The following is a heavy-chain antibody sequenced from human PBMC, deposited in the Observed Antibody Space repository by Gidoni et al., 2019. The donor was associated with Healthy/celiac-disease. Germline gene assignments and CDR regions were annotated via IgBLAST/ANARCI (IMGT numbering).Heavy chain of an antibody. CDR1: GLTFSSYA. D-gene: IGHD2-2*01. V-gene: IGHV3-30*01. CDR3: ARDSIVVVPAATEHLPTDYYYYYYMDV. Sequence: QVQLVESGGGVVQPGRSLRLSCAASGLTFSSYARHWVRQAPGKGLEWVAVISYDGSNKYYADSVKGRFTISRDNSKNTLYLQMNSLRAEDTAVYYCARDSIVVVPAATEHLPTDYYYYYYMDVWGKGTTVTVSS. J-gene: IGHJ6*03. CDR2: ISYDGSNK.